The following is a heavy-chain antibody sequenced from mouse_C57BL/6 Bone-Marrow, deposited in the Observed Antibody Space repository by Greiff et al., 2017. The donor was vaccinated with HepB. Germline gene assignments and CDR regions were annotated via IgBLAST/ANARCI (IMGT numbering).Heavy chain of an antibody. D-gene: IGHD2-10*01. V-gene: IGHV1-47*01. Sequence: VKLMESGAELVKPGASVKMSCKASGYTFTTYPIEWMKQNHGKSLEWIGNFHPYNDDTKYNEKFKGKATLTVEKSSSTVYLELSRLTSDDSAVYYCARGPTHGYYLDYWGQGTTLTVSS. CDR2: FHPYNDDT. J-gene: IGHJ2*01. CDR3: ARGPTHGYYLDY. CDR1: GYTFTTYP.